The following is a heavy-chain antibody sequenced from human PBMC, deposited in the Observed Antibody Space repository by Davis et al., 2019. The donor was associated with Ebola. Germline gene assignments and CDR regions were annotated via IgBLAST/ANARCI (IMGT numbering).Heavy chain of an antibody. D-gene: IGHD3-10*01. CDR3: AREGLLWFETNYGMDV. V-gene: IGHV4-34*01. CDR1: GGSFSGYY. J-gene: IGHJ6*02. CDR2: INHSGST. Sequence: PSETLSLTCAVYGGSFSGYYWSWIRQPPGKGLEWIGEINHSGSTNYNPSLKSRVTISVDTSKNQFSLKLSSVTAADTAVYYCAREGLLWFETNYGMDVWGQGTTVTVSS.